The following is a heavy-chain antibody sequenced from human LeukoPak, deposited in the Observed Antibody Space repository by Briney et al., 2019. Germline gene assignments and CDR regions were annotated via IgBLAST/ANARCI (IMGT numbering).Heavy chain of an antibody. CDR1: GYTFTGYY. Sequence: ASVKVSCKASGYTFTGYYMHWVRQAPGQGLEWMGWINPNSVGTNYAQKFQGRVTMTRDTSISTAYMELSRLRSDDTDVYYCARDPEYVAIYDYWGQGTLVTVSS. J-gene: IGHJ4*02. CDR2: INPNSVGT. CDR3: ARDPEYVAIYDY. D-gene: IGHD2-21*01. V-gene: IGHV1-2*02.